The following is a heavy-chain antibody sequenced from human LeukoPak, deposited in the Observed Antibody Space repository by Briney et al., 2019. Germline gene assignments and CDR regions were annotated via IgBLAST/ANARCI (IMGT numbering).Heavy chain of an antibody. Sequence: PGGSLRLSCAASGFTFDDYGMSWVRQAPGKGLEWVSGINWNGGSTGYADSVKGRFTISRDNAKNSLYLQMNSLRAEDTALYYCARGVLCRIQLCGAFDIWGQGTMVTVSS. CDR3: ARGVLCRIQLCGAFDI. V-gene: IGHV3-20*04. CDR2: INWNGGST. D-gene: IGHD5-18*01. J-gene: IGHJ3*02. CDR1: GFTFDDYG.